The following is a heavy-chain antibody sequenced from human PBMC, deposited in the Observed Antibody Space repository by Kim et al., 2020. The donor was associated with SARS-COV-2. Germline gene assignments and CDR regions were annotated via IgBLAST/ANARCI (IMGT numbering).Heavy chain of an antibody. D-gene: IGHD3-9*01. CDR1: GGSISSSSYY. CDR3: ARLPRRYYDILTGYPVDY. CDR2: IYYSGST. J-gene: IGHJ4*02. Sequence: SETLSLTCTVSGGSISSSSYYWGWIRQPPGKGLEWIGSIYYSGSTYYNPSLKSRVTISVDTSKNQFSLKLSSVTAADTAVYYCARLPRRYYDILTGYPVDYWGQGTLVTVSS. V-gene: IGHV4-39*01.